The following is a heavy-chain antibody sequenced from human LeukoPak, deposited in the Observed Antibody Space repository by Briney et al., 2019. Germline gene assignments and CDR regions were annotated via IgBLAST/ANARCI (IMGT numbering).Heavy chain of an antibody. D-gene: IGHD6-19*01. J-gene: IGHJ3*02. CDR2: ISWNSGSI. CDR1: GFTFDDYA. V-gene: IGHV3-9*01. Sequence: GGSLRLSCAASGFTFDDYAMHWVRQAPGKGLEWVSGISWNSGSIGYADSVKGRFTISRDNAKNSLYLQMNSLRAEDTALYYCAKDIHSSGWYWNAFDIWGQGTMVTVSS. CDR3: AKDIHSSGWYWNAFDI.